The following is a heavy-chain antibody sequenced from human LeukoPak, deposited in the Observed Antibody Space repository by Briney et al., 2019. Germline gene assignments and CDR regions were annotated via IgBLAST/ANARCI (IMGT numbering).Heavy chain of an antibody. J-gene: IGHJ4*02. D-gene: IGHD3-22*01. Sequence: SETLSLTCTVSGGSISSSSYYWGWIRQPPGKGLEWIGSIYYSGSTYYNPSLKSRVTISVDTSKNQFSLKLSSVTAADTAVYYCARNAYYYDSSGYYYMGYYFDYWGQGTLATVSS. CDR2: IYYSGST. CDR3: ARNAYYYDSSGYYYMGYYFDY. V-gene: IGHV4-39*01. CDR1: GGSISSSSYY.